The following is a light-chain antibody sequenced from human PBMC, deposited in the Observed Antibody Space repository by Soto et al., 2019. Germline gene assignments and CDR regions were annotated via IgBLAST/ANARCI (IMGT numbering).Light chain of an antibody. CDR3: QQRSNLWT. V-gene: IGKV3-11*01. Sequence: ESVLTPSPATLSFSPQERATLSCRASQSVSSYLAWYQQKPGQAPRLLIYDASNRATGIPARFSGSGSGTDFTLTISSLEPEDFAVYYCQQRSNLWTFGQGAKVDI. J-gene: IGKJ1*01. CDR2: DAS. CDR1: QSVSSY.